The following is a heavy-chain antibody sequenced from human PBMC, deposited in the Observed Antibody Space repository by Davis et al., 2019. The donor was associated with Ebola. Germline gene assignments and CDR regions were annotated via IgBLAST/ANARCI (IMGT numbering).Heavy chain of an antibody. V-gene: IGHV1-18*01. CDR1: SYTFTSYG. J-gene: IGHJ5*01. D-gene: IGHD1-26*01. CDR3: AREAGATTKIYDS. CDR2: ISAYNGNT. Sequence: ASVNVSCKASSYTFTSYGISWVRQAPGQGLEWMGWISAYNGNTNYAQKLQGRVTMTTDTSRGTAYMERRSLRAGDTAVYYCAREAGATTKIYDSWGQGTLVTVSS.